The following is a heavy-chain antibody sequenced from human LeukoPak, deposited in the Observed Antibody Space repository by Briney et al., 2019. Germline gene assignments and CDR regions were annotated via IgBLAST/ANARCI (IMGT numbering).Heavy chain of an antibody. D-gene: IGHD4-11*01. J-gene: IGHJ4*02. CDR1: GFTFSSYA. V-gene: IGHV3-64*01. CDR3: ARAYSNSDY. Sequence: GGSVRLSCAATGFTFSSYAMHWVRQAPGKGLEYVSAISSSGGSTYYANSVKGRFTISGDNSKNPLYLQMGSLRAEDMAVYYCARAYSNSDYWGQGTLVTVSS. CDR2: ISSSGGST.